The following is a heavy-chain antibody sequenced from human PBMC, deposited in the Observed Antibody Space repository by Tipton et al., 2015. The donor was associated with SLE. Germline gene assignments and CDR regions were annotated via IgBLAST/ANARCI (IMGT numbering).Heavy chain of an antibody. CDR2: IFHDGSA. CDR3: ARDPWNDSSFDI. CDR1: GGSISSHY. D-gene: IGHD1-1*01. Sequence: TLSLTCTVSGGSISSHYWSWIRQHPEKGLEWIGYIFHDGSAYYNPSLKSRVTISLDASKNQFSLKLSSVTAADTAVYYCARDPWNDSSFDIWGQGTMVTVSS. V-gene: IGHV4-59*06. J-gene: IGHJ3*02.